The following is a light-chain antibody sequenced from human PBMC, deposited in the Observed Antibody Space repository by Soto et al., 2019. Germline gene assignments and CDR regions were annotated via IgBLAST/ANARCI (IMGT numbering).Light chain of an antibody. Sequence: EIVMTQSPATLSVSPGERATLSCRASQSVSSNLAWYQQKPGQAPRLLIYGASTRATGIPARFSGSGSGTDFILTISSLQSEDFAVYYCQQYNNWPPRTFGQGTKVEIK. CDR2: GAS. CDR3: QQYNNWPPRT. V-gene: IGKV3-15*01. J-gene: IGKJ1*01. CDR1: QSVSSN.